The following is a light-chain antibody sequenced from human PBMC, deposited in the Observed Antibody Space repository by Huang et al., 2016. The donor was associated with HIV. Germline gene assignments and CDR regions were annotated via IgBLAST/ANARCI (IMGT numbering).Light chain of an antibody. J-gene: IGKJ3*01. CDR1: QSATGN. V-gene: IGKV3-15*01. Sequence: EIVMTQSPATLSVAPGERATLSCRASQSATGNLAGYQHKPGQPPRLLIYGASNRAAGAAARFNASGSGTEFTLTINSLQSEDFAVYYCQQYNKWPRTFGPGTKVDVK. CDR3: QQYNKWPRT. CDR2: GAS.